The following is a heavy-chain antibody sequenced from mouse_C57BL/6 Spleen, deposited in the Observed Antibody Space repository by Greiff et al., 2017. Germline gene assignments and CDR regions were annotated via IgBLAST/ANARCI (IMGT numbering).Heavy chain of an antibody. V-gene: IGHV1-64*01. D-gene: IGHD3-2*02. CDR2: IHPNSGST. J-gene: IGHJ3*01. CDR1: GYTFTSYW. Sequence: VQLQQPGAELVKPGASVKLSCKASGYTFTSYWMHWVKQRPGQGLEWIGMIHPNSGSTNYNEKFKSKATLTVDKSSSTAYMQLSSLTSEDSAVYYCARTGGSGYRFAYWGQGTLVTVSA. CDR3: ARTGGSGYRFAY.